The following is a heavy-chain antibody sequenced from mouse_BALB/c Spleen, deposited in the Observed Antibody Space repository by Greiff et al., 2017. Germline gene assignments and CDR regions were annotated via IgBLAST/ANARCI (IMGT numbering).Heavy chain of an antibody. D-gene: IGHD2-4*01. V-gene: IGHV1-5*01. J-gene: IGHJ2*01. CDR1: GYSFTSYW. Sequence: EVQGVESGTVLARPGASVKMSCKASGYSFTSYWMHWVKQRPGQGLEWIGAIYPGNSDTSYNQKFKGKAKLTAVTSASTAYMELSSLTNEDSAVYYCTKSYDYDYYFDYWGQGTTRTVSS. CDR2: IYPGNSDT. CDR3: TKSYDYDYYFDY.